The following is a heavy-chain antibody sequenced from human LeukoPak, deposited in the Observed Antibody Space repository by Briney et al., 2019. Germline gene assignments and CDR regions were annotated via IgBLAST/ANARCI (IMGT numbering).Heavy chain of an antibody. D-gene: IGHD3-22*01. Sequence: SETLSLTCTVSGGSISSSRYYWGWIRQPPGKGPEWIGSIYYSGSTYYNPSLKSRVTISVDTTKNQFSLKLSSVTAADTAVYYCARHSYYDNPFDYWGQGTLVTVSS. J-gene: IGHJ4*02. CDR1: GGSISSSRYY. CDR3: ARHSYYDNPFDY. V-gene: IGHV4-39*01. CDR2: IYYSGST.